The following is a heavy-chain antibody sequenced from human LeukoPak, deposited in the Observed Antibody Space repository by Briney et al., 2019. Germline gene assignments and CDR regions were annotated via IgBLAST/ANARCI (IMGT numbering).Heavy chain of an antibody. CDR1: GFTFSSYS. CDR2: ISSSSSTI. J-gene: IGHJ3*02. Sequence: PGGSLRLSCAASGFTFSSYSMNWVRQAPGKGLEWVSYISSSSSTIYDADSVKGRFTISRDNAKNSLYLQMNSLRAEDTAVYYCARDTPAYDAFDIWGQGTMVTVSS. CDR3: ARDTPAYDAFDI. V-gene: IGHV3-48*01.